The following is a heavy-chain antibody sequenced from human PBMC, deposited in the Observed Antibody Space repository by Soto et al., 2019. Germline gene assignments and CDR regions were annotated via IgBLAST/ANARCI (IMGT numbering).Heavy chain of an antibody. CDR1: GFTFSDNA. D-gene: IGHD1-1*01. CDR2: ISDDGDST. CDR3: ANALATALNYGLDG. Sequence: VGSLELSFGASGFTFSDNAMTWFRQAPGKGLEWVSSISDDGDSTYYADSVKGRFTISRDNSKNTLCLKMSSLGAEDTAVYYWANALATALNYGLDGWGQ. V-gene: IGHV3-23*01. J-gene: IGHJ6*02.